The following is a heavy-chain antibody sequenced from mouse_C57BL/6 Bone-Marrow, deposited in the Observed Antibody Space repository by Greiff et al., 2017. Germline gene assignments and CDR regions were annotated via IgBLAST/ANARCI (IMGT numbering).Heavy chain of an antibody. CDR3: TGGNYVRFAY. V-gene: IGHV6-6*01. D-gene: IGHD2-1*01. CDR2: IRNKANNHAT. CDR1: GFTFSDAW. J-gene: IGHJ3*01. Sequence: EVQRVESGGGLVQPGGSMKLSCAVSGFTFSDAWMDWVRQSPEKGLEWVAEIRNKANNHATYYAESVKGRFTISRDDSKSSVYLQMNRLRAEDTGIYYCTGGNYVRFAYWGQGTLVTVS.